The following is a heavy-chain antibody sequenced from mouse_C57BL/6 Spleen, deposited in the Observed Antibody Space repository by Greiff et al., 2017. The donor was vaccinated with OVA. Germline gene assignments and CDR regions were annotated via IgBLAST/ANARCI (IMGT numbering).Heavy chain of an antibody. CDR1: GFTFSSYG. CDR3: AREEITPHFDY. CDR2: ISSGGSYT. Sequence: EVNLVESGGDLVKPGGSLKLSCAASGFTFSSYGMSWVRQTPDKRLEWVATISSGGSYTYYPDSVKGRFTISRDNAKNTLYLQMSSLKSEDTAMYYCAREEITPHFDYWGQGTTLTVSS. V-gene: IGHV5-6*01. D-gene: IGHD1-1*01. J-gene: IGHJ2*01.